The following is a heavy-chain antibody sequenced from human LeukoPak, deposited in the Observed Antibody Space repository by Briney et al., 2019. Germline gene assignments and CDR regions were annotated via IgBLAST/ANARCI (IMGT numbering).Heavy chain of an antibody. Sequence: GGSLRLSCAASGFTFSSYWMSWVRQAPGKGLEWVANIKQDGSEKYYVDSVKGRFTISRDNAKNSLYLQMYSLRAEDTAVYYCARRVGYCSGGSCYYFDYWGQGTLVTVSS. CDR1: GFTFSSYW. J-gene: IGHJ4*02. CDR2: IKQDGSEK. D-gene: IGHD2-15*01. CDR3: ARRVGYCSGGSCYYFDY. V-gene: IGHV3-7*01.